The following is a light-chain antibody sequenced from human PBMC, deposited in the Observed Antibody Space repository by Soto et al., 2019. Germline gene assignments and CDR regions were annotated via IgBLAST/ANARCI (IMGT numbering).Light chain of an antibody. CDR3: QQYDNLSLT. CDR2: DAS. CDR1: QTISSW. J-gene: IGKJ4*01. V-gene: IGKV1-33*01. Sequence: DIQMTQSPSTLSGSVGDRVTITCRASQTISSWLAWYQQKPGKAPKLLIYDASNLETGVPSRFSGSGSGTDFTFTISSLQPEDIATYYCQQYDNLSLTFGGGTKVDIK.